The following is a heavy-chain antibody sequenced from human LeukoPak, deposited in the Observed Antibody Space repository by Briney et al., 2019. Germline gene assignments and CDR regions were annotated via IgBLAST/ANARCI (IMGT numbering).Heavy chain of an antibody. D-gene: IGHD4/OR15-4a*01. V-gene: IGHV3-53*01. CDR2: IFSST. CDR3: ARRAGAYSHPYDY. Sequence: GGSLRLSCTVSGFTVSSNSMSWVGQAPGKGLEWVSFIFSSTHYSDSVWGRFTISRDNSKNTLYLQMNSLRAEDTAVYYCARRAGAYSHPYDYWGQGTLVTVSS. J-gene: IGHJ4*02. CDR1: GFTVSSNS.